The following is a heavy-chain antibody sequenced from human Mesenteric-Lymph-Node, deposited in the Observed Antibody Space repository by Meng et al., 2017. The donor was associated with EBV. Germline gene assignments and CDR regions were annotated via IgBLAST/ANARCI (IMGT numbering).Heavy chain of an antibody. Sequence: VQLVVSGGALVPPGGSLGLSCSAYGFTFGSYWMGWVSQPHGKGLVWVSRIDNDGTRTFYADSVKGRFTISRDNSKNTLYLQMNSLRAEDTAVYHCARLGGSSDVDFWGQGTLVTVSS. D-gene: IGHD1-26*01. CDR2: IDNDGTRT. J-gene: IGHJ4*02. V-gene: IGHV3-74*01. CDR1: GFTFGSYW. CDR3: ARLGGSSDVDF.